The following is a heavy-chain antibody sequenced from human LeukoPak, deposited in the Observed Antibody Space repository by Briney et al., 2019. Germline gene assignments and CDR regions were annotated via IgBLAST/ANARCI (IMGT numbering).Heavy chain of an antibody. CDR2: INHSGST. V-gene: IGHV4-34*01. CDR1: GGSFSGYY. J-gene: IGHJ4*02. Sequence: SETLSLTCAVYGGSFSGYYWSWIRQPPGKGLEWIGEINHSGSTNYNPSLKSRVTISVDTSKNQFSLKLSSVTAADTAVYYCARDESGWNYGGHWGQGTLVTVSS. CDR3: ARDESGWNYGGH. D-gene: IGHD1-7*01.